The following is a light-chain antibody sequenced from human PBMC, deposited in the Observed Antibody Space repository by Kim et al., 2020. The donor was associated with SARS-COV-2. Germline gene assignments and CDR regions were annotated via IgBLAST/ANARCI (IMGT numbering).Light chain of an antibody. CDR2: QDN. CDR3: QPSHSSTGV. Sequence: SVSPEQASSMTFSGAKVGDKYACCYQLRPGQSPVLVIYQDNKRRSGIPGRFAGSNSGNTATLTISGTQTVDEADYYYQPSHSSTGVFCGGAQLTVL. J-gene: IGLJ3*02. V-gene: IGLV3-1*01. CDR1: KVGDKY.